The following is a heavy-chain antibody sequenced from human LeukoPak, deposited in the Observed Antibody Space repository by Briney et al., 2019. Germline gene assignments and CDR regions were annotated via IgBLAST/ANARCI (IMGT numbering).Heavy chain of an antibody. CDR1: GGSISSYY. CDR3: ARIVEYSSSSAFDY. V-gene: IGHV4-59*01. CDR2: TYYSGST. J-gene: IGHJ4*02. Sequence: SETLSLTCTVSGGSISSYYWSWIRQPPGKGLEWIGYTYYSGSTNYNPSLKSRVTISVDTSKNQFSLKPSSVTAADTAVYYCARIVEYSSSSAFDYWGQGTLVTVSS. D-gene: IGHD6-6*01.